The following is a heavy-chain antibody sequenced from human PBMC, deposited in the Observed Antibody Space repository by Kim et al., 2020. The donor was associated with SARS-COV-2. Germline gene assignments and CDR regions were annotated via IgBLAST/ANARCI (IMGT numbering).Heavy chain of an antibody. V-gene: IGHV3-23*01. J-gene: IGHJ4*02. D-gene: IGHD1-26*01. CDR3: AKRRSIVGPVIGS. Sequence: YADSVKGRFTISRDNSKNTLYLQMNSLRAEDTAVYYCAKRRSIVGPVIGSWGQGTLVTVSS.